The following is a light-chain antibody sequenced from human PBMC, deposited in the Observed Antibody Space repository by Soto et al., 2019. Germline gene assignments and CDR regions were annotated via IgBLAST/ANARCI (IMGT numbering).Light chain of an antibody. CDR2: GNS. CDR1: SSNIGAGYD. Sequence: QSVLTQPPSVSGAPGQRVTISCTGSSSNIGAGYDVHWYQQLPGTAPKPLIYGNSNRPSGVPDRFSGSKSGTSASLAITGLQAEDEADYYCQSYESSLSGYVFGPGTKVTVL. CDR3: QSYESSLSGYV. J-gene: IGLJ1*01. V-gene: IGLV1-40*01.